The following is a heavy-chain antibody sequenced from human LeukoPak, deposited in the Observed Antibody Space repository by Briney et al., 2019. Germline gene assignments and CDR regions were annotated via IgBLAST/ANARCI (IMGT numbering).Heavy chain of an antibody. Sequence: SETLSLTCTVSGGSISSGGYYWSWIRQHPGKGLEGIGYIYYSGSTYYNPSLKSRVTISVDTSKNQFSLKLSSVTAADTAVYYCARDTGTMVRGVRGDDAFDIWGQGTMVTVSS. CDR3: ARDTGTMVRGVRGDDAFDI. J-gene: IGHJ3*02. V-gene: IGHV4-31*03. CDR2: IYYSGST. D-gene: IGHD3-10*01. CDR1: GGSISSGGYY.